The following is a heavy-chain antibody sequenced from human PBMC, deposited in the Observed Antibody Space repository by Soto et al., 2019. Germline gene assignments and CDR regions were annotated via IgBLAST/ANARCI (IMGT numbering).Heavy chain of an antibody. D-gene: IGHD4-17*01. CDR1: GFSLTTSGVG. V-gene: IGHV2-5*02. J-gene: IGHJ5*02. Sequence: QITLKESGPTLVKPTQTLTLTCTFSGFSLTTSGVGVGWIRQPPGKALEWLALIYWDDDKRYSPSLKSRLTITKDASKNQGVLTLHNMDPADTATYFCAHRTTTVTWGSDPWGQGTLVTVSS. CDR3: AHRTTTVTWGSDP. CDR2: IYWDDDK.